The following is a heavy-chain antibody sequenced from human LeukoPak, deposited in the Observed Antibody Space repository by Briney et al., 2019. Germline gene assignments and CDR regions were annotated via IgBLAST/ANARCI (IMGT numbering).Heavy chain of an antibody. Sequence: PGGSLRLSCAASGFTFSSYGMHWVRQAPGKGLEWVAFIRYDGSNKYYADSVKGRFTISRDNSKNTLYLQMNSLRAEDTAVYYCAKDGCSSTSCPNYYYYYMDVWGKGTTVTVSS. V-gene: IGHV3-30*02. CDR3: AKDGCSSTSCPNYYYYYMDV. CDR1: GFTFSSYG. D-gene: IGHD2-2*01. CDR2: IRYDGSNK. J-gene: IGHJ6*03.